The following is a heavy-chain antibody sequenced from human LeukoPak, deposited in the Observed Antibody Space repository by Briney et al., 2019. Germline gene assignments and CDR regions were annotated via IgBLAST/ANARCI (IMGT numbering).Heavy chain of an antibody. J-gene: IGHJ4*02. Sequence: SETLSLTCTVSRGSISSRGYYWGWIRQPPGKGLEWIGTISYSGTTFYNSSLKSRVTISVDTSKNQFSLKLSSVTAADTAVYYCARAPAMAYFDYWGQGTLVSVSS. D-gene: IGHD3-16*01. V-gene: IGHV4-39*01. CDR1: RGSISSRGYY. CDR2: ISYSGTT. CDR3: ARAPAMAYFDY.